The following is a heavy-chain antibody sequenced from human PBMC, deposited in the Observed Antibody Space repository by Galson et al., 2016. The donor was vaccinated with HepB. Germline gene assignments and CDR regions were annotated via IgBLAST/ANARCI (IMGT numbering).Heavy chain of an antibody. CDR1: GFTFSNYA. Sequence: SLRLSCADSGFTFSNYAMHWVRQAPGKGLEWVAVIWFDGSNKFYADSVRGRFTISKDNAKNTLDLQMNSLRPEDTALYYCARDSFYCIATSCLPYYFDNWGQGTRVTVSS. CDR3: ARDSFYCIATSCLPYYFDN. J-gene: IGHJ4*02. V-gene: IGHV3-30*14. D-gene: IGHD2-15*01. CDR2: IWFDGSNK.